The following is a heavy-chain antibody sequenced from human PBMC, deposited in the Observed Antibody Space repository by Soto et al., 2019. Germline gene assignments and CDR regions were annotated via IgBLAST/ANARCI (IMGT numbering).Heavy chain of an antibody. CDR2: INSNGGST. CDR1: GYTFSTYA. CDR3: GRAPGYSGYDVLEY. V-gene: IGHV3-64*01. J-gene: IGHJ4*02. D-gene: IGHD5-12*01. Sequence: PGGSLRLSCAASGYTFSTYAMHLVRQAPGKGLEYVSVINSNGGSTFYANSVKGRFTISRDNSKNTLYLQMGSLRFEDTGVYYCGRAPGYSGYDVLEYWGEGTLVTVCS.